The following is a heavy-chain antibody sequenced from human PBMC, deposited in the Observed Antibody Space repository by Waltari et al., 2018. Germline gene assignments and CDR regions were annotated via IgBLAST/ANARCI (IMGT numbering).Heavy chain of an antibody. D-gene: IGHD3-22*01. J-gene: IGHJ4*02. V-gene: IGHV4-59*12. Sequence: QVQLQESGPGLVKPSETLSLTCAVSGGSISGYYWNWIRQTPGKGLEWIGYIGGNSGSTYYNPSLKSRVTISTDTSKNQFSLKLTSVTAADTAVYYCARERHCSGFYCYGGHNSLDVWGRGVLVTVSS. CDR1: GGSISGYY. CDR3: ARERHCSGFYCYGGHNSLDV. CDR2: IGGNSGST.